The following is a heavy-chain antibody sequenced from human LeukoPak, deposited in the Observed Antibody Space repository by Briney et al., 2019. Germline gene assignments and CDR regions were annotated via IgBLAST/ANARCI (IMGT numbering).Heavy chain of an antibody. CDR1: GGTFSSYA. Sequence: SVKVSCKASGGTFSSYAISWVRQAPGQGLEWMGGIIPIFGTANYAQKFQGRVTITADESTSTAYMELSSLRSEDTAVYYCARGRENYDFWSGTAIAFDIWGQGTMVTVSS. V-gene: IGHV1-69*13. D-gene: IGHD3-3*01. CDR3: ARGRENYDFWSGTAIAFDI. CDR2: IIPIFGTA. J-gene: IGHJ3*02.